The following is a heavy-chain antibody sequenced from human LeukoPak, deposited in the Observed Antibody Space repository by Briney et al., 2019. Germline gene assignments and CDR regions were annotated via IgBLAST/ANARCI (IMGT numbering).Heavy chain of an antibody. CDR3: ARDRRAYCSSTSCSWPSRGGAFDI. D-gene: IGHD2-2*01. Sequence: PSETLSLTCTVSGGSISSGSYYWSWIRQPAGKGLEWIGRIYTSGSTNYNPSLKSRVTISVDTSKNQFSLKLSSVTAADTAVYYCARDRRAYCSSTSCSWPSRGGAFDIWGQGTMVTVSS. CDR1: GGSISSGSYY. J-gene: IGHJ3*02. CDR2: IYTSGST. V-gene: IGHV4-61*02.